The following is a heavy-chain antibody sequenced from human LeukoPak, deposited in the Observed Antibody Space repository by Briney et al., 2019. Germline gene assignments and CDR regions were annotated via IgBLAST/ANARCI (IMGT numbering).Heavy chain of an antibody. D-gene: IGHD5-18*01. CDR3: AVAIQLFYAFDI. Sequence: ASVKVSCKASGYTFTGYYMHWVRQAPGQGLEWMGRINPNSGGTNYAQKFQGRVIMTRDTSISTAYMELSRLRSDDTAVYYCAVAIQLFYAFDIWGQGTMVTVSS. J-gene: IGHJ3*02. CDR2: INPNSGGT. V-gene: IGHV1-2*06. CDR1: GYTFTGYY.